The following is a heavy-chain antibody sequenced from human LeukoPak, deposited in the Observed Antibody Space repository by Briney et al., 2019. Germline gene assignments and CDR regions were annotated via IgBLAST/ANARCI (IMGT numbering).Heavy chain of an antibody. Sequence: SETLSLTCTVSGGSISPYYWSWIRQPPGKGLEWIGYIYYSGGTNYNPSLKSRVTISVDTSKNQFSLKLNSVTAADTAVYYCARDRYALGYWGQGTLVTVSS. CDR2: IYYSGGT. J-gene: IGHJ4*02. CDR1: GGSISPYY. CDR3: ARDRYALGY. D-gene: IGHD3-16*01. V-gene: IGHV4-59*01.